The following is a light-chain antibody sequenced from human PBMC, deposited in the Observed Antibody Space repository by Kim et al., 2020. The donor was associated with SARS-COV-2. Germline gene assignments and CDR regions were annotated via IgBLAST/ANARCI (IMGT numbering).Light chain of an antibody. CDR3: NSRGSNDNVV. CDR1: SLRSSY. J-gene: IGLJ2*01. Sequence: SSELTQDPAVSVALGQTVRITCQGDSLRSSYATWYQQKPGQAPILVIYGKNNRPSGIPDRFSGSSSGNTASLTITGTQAGDEADYYCNSRGSNDNVVFGGGTQLTVL. CDR2: GKN. V-gene: IGLV3-19*01.